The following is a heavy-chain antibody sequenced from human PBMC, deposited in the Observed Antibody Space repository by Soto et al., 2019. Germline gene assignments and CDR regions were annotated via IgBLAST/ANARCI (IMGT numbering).Heavy chain of an antibody. Sequence: PGGSLRLSCAASGFTFSDYYMSWIRQAPGKGLEWVSYISSSGSTIYYADSVKGRFTISRDNAKNSLYLQMNSLRAEDTAVYYCERYRTSVGYCSGGSCYSSTDNWFDPWGQGPLVTVSS. CDR2: ISSSGSTI. D-gene: IGHD2-15*01. CDR3: ERYRTSVGYCSGGSCYSSTDNWFDP. V-gene: IGHV3-11*01. CDR1: GFTFSDYY. J-gene: IGHJ5*02.